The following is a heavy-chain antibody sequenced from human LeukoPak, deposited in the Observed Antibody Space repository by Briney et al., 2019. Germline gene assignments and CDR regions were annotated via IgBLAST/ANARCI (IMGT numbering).Heavy chain of an antibody. D-gene: IGHD2-15*01. J-gene: IGHJ4*02. CDR1: GFTFNTYG. CDR2: TSHDGGYK. V-gene: IGHV3-30*03. CDR3: ARSRAILPSFDY. Sequence: GGSLRLSCAASGFTFNTYGMHWVRQAPGQGLDWVAVTSHDGGYKYYADSVKGRFTISRDNSKNTLYLQMNSLRPEDTAVYYCARSRAILPSFDYWGQGTLVTVSS.